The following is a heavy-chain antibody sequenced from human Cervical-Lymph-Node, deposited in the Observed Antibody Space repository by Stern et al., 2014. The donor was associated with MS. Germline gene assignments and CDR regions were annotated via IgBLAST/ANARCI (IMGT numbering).Heavy chain of an antibody. V-gene: IGHV3-11*01. CDR2: ISSGGTTL. CDR3: ARESAGDRGSYSVRINDY. CDR1: GFSFSNSY. J-gene: IGHJ4*02. Sequence: QVQLVQSGGGLVKPGGSLRLSCAASGFSFSNSYMTWIRQAPGKGLEWISYISSGGTTLYYADSVKGRFTISRDNAKNSLYLQMNSLRAEDTAIYYCARESAGDRGSYSVRINDYWGQGTLVTVSS. D-gene: IGHD3-16*01.